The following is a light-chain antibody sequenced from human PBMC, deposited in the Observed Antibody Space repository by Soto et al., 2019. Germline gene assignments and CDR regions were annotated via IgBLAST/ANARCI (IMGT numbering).Light chain of an antibody. Sequence: EIVLTQSPGTLSLSSGERDTLSCRASQSVTSNYLAWYQQKPGQAPRLLIYGASSRATGIPDRFSGSGSGTDFTLTISRLEPEDFAVYYCQQYTSSPQTFGQGTKVDIK. J-gene: IGKJ1*01. CDR2: GAS. CDR1: QSVTSNY. CDR3: QQYTSSPQT. V-gene: IGKV3-20*01.